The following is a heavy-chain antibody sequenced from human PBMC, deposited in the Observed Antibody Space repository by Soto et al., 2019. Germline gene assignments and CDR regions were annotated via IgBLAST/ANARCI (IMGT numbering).Heavy chain of an antibody. J-gene: IGHJ5*02. CDR3: SRGIKGGLDA. Sequence: SLRLSCAASGFTLSSYAMSWVRQAPGKGLEWVSAITGSGGSTYYADSVKGRFTISRDNSKNTLYLQMNSLRAEDTAVYYCSRGIKGGLDAWGPGTLVTVSS. CDR2: ITGSGGST. CDR1: GFTLSSYA. V-gene: IGHV3-23*01. D-gene: IGHD2-21*01.